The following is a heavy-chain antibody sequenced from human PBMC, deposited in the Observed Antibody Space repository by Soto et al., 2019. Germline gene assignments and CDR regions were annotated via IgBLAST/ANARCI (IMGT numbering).Heavy chain of an antibody. Sequence: ASVKVSCKASGGTFSSYAISWVRQAPGQGLEWMGGIIPIFGTANYAQKFQGRVTITADESTSTAYMELSSLRSEDTAVYYCARGLEQLVRYYYYGMDVWGQGTTVTVSS. CDR2: IIPIFGTA. CDR3: ARGLEQLVRYYYYGMDV. V-gene: IGHV1-69*13. D-gene: IGHD6-6*01. J-gene: IGHJ6*02. CDR1: GGTFSSYA.